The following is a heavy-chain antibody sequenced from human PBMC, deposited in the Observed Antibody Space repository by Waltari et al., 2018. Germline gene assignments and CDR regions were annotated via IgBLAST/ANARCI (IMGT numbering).Heavy chain of an antibody. CDR2: ISRNSDRI. CDR1: GFTFDDYA. J-gene: IGHJ6*02. CDR3: AKDGTTFKNYYGLDV. V-gene: IGHV3-9*01. D-gene: IGHD4-4*01. Sequence: EVQLVESGGGLVQPGRSLRLSCAASGFTFDDYAMHWVRQGPGKGLGWVSGISRNSDRIGYADSVKGRFTISRDNAKNSLYLQMNSLRAEDTALYFCAKDGTTFKNYYGLDVWGQGTTVTVSS.